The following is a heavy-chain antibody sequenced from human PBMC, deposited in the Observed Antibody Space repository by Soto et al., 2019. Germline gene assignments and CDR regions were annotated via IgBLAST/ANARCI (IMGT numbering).Heavy chain of an antibody. J-gene: IGHJ6*02. CDR3: ARDGSTSWYSYDYHGMDV. V-gene: IGHV3-7*05. D-gene: IGHD5-18*01. CDR2: INQDGSEK. CDR1: GFTFRTYW. Sequence: EVQLVESGGGLVQPGGSLRLSCGASGFTFRTYWLSWVRQVQGKGLEWVANINQDGSEKNYVDSVKGRFTISRDNAKNALCLQMSSLRAEDTALYYCARDGSTSWYSYDYHGMDVWGQGTTVTVSS.